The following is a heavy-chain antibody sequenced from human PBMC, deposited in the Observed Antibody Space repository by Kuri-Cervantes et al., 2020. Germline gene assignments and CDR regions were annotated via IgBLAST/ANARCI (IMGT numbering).Heavy chain of an antibody. V-gene: IGHV1-8*02. CDR1: GYTFTSYD. CDR3: AAVKATGYAFDI. Sequence: ASVKVSCKASGYTFTSYDINWVRQATGQGLEWMGWMNPNSGNTGYAQKFQGRVTMTRNTSISTAYMELSSLRSEDTAVYYCAAVKATGYAFDIWGQGTMVTVSS. J-gene: IGHJ3*02. D-gene: IGHD5-24*01. CDR2: MNPNSGNT.